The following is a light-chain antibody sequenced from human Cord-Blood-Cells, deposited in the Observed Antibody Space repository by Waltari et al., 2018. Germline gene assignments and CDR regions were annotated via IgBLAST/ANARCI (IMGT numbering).Light chain of an antibody. V-gene: IGLV2-14*01. CDR3: SSYTSSSTRV. CDR2: DVS. CDR1: RIDVGGYNY. J-gene: IGLJ2*01. Sequence: QSALTQPASVSGSPGPSITISCTGTRIDVGGYNYVSWYQQHPGKAPKLMIYDVSNRPSGVSNRFSVSKSGNTASLTISGLQAEDEADYYCSSYTSSSTRVFGGGTKLTVL.